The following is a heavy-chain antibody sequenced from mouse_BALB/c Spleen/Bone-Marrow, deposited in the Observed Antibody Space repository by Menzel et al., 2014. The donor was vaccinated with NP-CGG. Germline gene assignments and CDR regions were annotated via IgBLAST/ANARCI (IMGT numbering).Heavy chain of an antibody. CDR3: ARQGYGYVDFDV. J-gene: IGHJ1*01. CDR1: GFAFSSYD. CDR2: ISSGGGST. D-gene: IGHD1-2*01. V-gene: IGHV5-12-1*01. Sequence: EVMLVESGGGLVKPGGSLKLSCAASGFAFSSYDMSWVRQTPEKRLEWVAYISSGGGSTYYPDTVEGRFTISRDNAKNTLYLQMSSLKSEDTAMYYCARQGYGYVDFDVWGAGTTVTVSS.